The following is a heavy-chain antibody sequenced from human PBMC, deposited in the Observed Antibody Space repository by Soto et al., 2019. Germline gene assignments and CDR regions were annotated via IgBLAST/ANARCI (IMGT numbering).Heavy chain of an antibody. CDR2: IYSGGST. D-gene: IGHD3-22*01. CDR3: ARADYYDSSGSFDP. Sequence: GGSLRLSCVASGFTVSSNYMSWVRQAPGKGLEWVSVIYSGGSTYYADSVKGRFTISRDNSKNTLYLQMNSLRAEDTAVYYCARADYYDSSGSFDPWGQGTLVTVSS. J-gene: IGHJ5*02. CDR1: GFTVSSNY. V-gene: IGHV3-53*01.